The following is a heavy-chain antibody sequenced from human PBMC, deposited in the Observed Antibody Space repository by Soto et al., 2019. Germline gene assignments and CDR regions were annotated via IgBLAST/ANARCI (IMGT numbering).Heavy chain of an antibody. CDR2: IIPILGIA. V-gene: IGHV1-69*02. CDR3: AWEIAAAGKTSDVLDI. Sequence: QVQLVQSGAEVKKPGSSVKVSCKASGGTFNTYTISWVRQAPGQGLEWMGRIIPILGIAKYAQKFQGRVTIPADTSTSTAYMELSSLRSEDTAVYYCAWEIAAAGKTSDVLDIWGQGTMVTVSS. D-gene: IGHD6-25*01. CDR1: GGTFNTYT. J-gene: IGHJ3*02.